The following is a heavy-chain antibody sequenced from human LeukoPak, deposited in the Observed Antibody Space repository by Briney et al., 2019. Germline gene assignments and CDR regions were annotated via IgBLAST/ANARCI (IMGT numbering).Heavy chain of an antibody. V-gene: IGHV4-34*01. D-gene: IGHD3-22*01. Sequence: SETLSLTCAGYGGSFSGYYWSWIRQPPGKGLEGIGEINHSGSTNYNPSLKSRVTISVATSKNQFSLKLSSVTAADTAVYYCARLSRITMIVVVTNYYYYYMDVWGKGTTVTVSS. J-gene: IGHJ6*03. CDR1: GGSFSGYY. CDR2: INHSGST. CDR3: ARLSRITMIVVVTNYYYYYMDV.